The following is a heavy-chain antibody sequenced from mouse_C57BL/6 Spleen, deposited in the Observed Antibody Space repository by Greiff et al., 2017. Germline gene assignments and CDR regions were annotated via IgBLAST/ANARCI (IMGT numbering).Heavy chain of an antibody. D-gene: IGHD1-1*01. V-gene: IGHV1-81*01. CDR2: IYPRSGNT. CDR3: ARLGDYYGYDAMDY. CDR1: GYTFTSYG. Sequence: QVQLQQSGAELARPGASVKLSCKASGYTFTSYGISWVKQRTGQGLEWIGEIYPRSGNTYYNEKFKGKATLTADKSSSTAYMELRSLTSEDSAVYFCARLGDYYGYDAMDYWGQGTSVTVSS. J-gene: IGHJ4*01.